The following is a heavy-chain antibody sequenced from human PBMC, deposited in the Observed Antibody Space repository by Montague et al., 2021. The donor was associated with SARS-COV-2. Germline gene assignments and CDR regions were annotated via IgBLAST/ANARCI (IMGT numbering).Heavy chain of an antibody. Sequence: SETLSLTCTVSGDSVNSGSYYWSWIRQPPGMGLEWFRYIYYRGSTNYNPSRKSRVTISIDTSQNHLSLKLSSVTAADTAVYYCERDYRHDTGCPRRALDVWGQGTTVIVSS. J-gene: IGHJ6*02. D-gene: IGHD2-8*02. CDR1: GDSVNSGSYY. CDR3: ERDYRHDTGCPRRALDV. V-gene: IGHV4-61*03. CDR2: IYYRGST.